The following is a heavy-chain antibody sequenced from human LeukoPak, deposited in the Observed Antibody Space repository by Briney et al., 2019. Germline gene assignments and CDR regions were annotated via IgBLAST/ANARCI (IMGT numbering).Heavy chain of an antibody. J-gene: IGHJ4*02. V-gene: IGHV4-39*07. CDR2: INHSGST. CDR1: GGSISSSSYY. CDR3: ARGPGYCSGGSCYPFDY. D-gene: IGHD2-15*01. Sequence: PSETLSLTCTVSGGSISSSSYYWGWIRQPSGKGLEWIGEINHSGSTNYNPSLKSRVTISVDTSKNQFSLKLSSVTAADTAVYYCARGPGYCSGGSCYPFDYWGQGTLVTVSS.